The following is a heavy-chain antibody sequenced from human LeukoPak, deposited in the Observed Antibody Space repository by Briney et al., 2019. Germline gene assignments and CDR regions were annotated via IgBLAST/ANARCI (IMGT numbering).Heavy chain of an antibody. CDR1: GGSFSCYY. D-gene: IGHD6-13*01. V-gene: IGHV4-34*01. Sequence: SETLSLTCAVYGGSFSCYYWSWIRQPPGKGLEWIGEINHSGSTNYNPSLKSRVTISVDTSKNQFSLKLSSVTAADTAVYYCARGRNIAAAGDTTFDYWGQGTLVTVSS. CDR3: ARGRNIAAAGDTTFDY. CDR2: INHSGST. J-gene: IGHJ4*02.